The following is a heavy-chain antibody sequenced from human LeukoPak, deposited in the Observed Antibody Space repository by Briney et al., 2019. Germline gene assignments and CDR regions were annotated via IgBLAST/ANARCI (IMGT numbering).Heavy chain of an antibody. CDR2: INPGGTET. D-gene: IGHD6-19*01. CDR3: GRFGYVAGVDL. Sequence: PGGSLRLSCAASGFSLSTYWVTWVRQAPGTGLEWVANINPGGTETYYVEPVKGRFTISRDNAKNLVYLQMNSLRAEDSAVYHCGRFGYVAGVDLWGQGTLVTASS. CDR1: GFSLSTYW. V-gene: IGHV3-7*01. J-gene: IGHJ4*02.